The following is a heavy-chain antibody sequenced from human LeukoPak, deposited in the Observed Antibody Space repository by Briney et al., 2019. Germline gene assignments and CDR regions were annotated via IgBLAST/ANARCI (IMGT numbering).Heavy chain of an antibody. CDR1: GYTLTELS. D-gene: IGHD3-10*01. V-gene: IGHV1-24*01. CDR2: FDPEDGGT. J-gene: IGHJ4*02. CDR3: ACTRGSGSYYPSGY. Sequence: ASVKVSCKVSGYTLTELSMHWVRQAPGKGLEWMGGFDPEDGGTIYAQKFQGRVTMTEDTSTDTAYMELSSLRSEDTAVYYCACTRGSGSYYPSGYWGQGTLVTVSS.